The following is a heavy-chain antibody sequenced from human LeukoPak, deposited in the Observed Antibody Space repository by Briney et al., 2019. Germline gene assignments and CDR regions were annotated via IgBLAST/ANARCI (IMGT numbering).Heavy chain of an antibody. CDR2: MNPNSGNT. CDR3: ARGVPSGYDSHY. D-gene: IGHD5-12*01. Sequence: ASVKVSCKASGYTFTSYDINWVRQATGQGLEWMGWMNPNSGNTGYAQKFQGRVTMTRNTSISTAYMELSSLRSEDTAVYYCARGVPSGYDSHYWGQGTLVTVSS. CDR1: GYTFTSYD. V-gene: IGHV1-8*01. J-gene: IGHJ4*02.